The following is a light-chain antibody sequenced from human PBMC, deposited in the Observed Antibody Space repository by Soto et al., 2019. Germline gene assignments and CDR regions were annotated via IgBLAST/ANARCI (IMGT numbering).Light chain of an antibody. CDR3: MSYAGGNRFV. CDR1: INDVGGYNY. Sequence: QSALTQPPSASGSPGQSVTISCAETINDVGGYNYVSWYQQHPGKVPQLMIYQVTKRPSGVPDRFSASKSDTTASLTISGLQAEDEGDYYCMSYAGGNRFVFGTGTKVTVL. CDR2: QVT. J-gene: IGLJ1*01. V-gene: IGLV2-8*01.